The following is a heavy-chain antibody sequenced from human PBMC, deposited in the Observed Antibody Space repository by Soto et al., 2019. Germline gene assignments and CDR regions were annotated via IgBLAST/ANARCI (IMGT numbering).Heavy chain of an antibody. CDR2: ISYDGSNK. Sequence: QVQLVESGGGVVQPGRSLRLSCAASGFTFSSYGMHWVRQAPGKGLEWVAVISYDGSNKYYADSVKGRFTISRDNSKNTLYLQMNSLRAEDTSVYYCAKGWSNYYDSSGYYHDAFDIWGQGTMVTVSS. CDR1: GFTFSSYG. D-gene: IGHD3-22*01. J-gene: IGHJ3*02. CDR3: AKGWSNYYDSSGYYHDAFDI. V-gene: IGHV3-30*18.